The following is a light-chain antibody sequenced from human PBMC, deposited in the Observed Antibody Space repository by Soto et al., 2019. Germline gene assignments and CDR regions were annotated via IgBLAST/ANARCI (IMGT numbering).Light chain of an antibody. CDR2: KVS. CDR3: MQGTHWPIT. Sequence: DVVMTQSPLSLPVTLGQPASISCRSSQSLVYSDGIAYMNWFQQRPGRSLRRLIYKVSNRDSGVPARVSGSGSGTDFTLKISRVEAEDVGVYYCMQGTHWPITFGQGTRLEIK. CDR1: QSLVYSDGIAY. V-gene: IGKV2-30*01. J-gene: IGKJ5*01.